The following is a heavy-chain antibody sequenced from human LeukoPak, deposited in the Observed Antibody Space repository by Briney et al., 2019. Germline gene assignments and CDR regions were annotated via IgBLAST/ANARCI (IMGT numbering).Heavy chain of an antibody. CDR2: ISSGSRYI. V-gene: IGHV3-21*01. CDR1: GFPFSTYS. D-gene: IGHD3-22*01. J-gene: IGHJ4*02. Sequence: GGSLRLSCAASGFPFSTYSMNWVRQAPGKGLEWVSCISSGSRYIYYADSVMGRFTISIDNARNSLYLQMDSLRAEDTAVYYFARDFFNSYYDSGVFSALDYWAQGVLVTVSS. CDR3: ARDFFNSYYDSGVFSALDY.